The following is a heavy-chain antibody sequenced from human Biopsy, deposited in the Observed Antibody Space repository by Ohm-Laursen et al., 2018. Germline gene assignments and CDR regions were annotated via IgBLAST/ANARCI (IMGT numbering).Heavy chain of an antibody. Sequence: SSVKVSCKASGGTFSSSAITWVRQAPGQGLEWMGGIIGIFYTAHYAQKFQGRVTITADEFMSTAYMELSSLRSEDTAVYYCARGGGYNWNNGWFDPWGQGTLVTVSS. CDR3: ARGGGYNWNNGWFDP. CDR1: GGTFSSSA. J-gene: IGHJ5*02. D-gene: IGHD1/OR15-1a*01. V-gene: IGHV1-69*01. CDR2: IIGIFYTA.